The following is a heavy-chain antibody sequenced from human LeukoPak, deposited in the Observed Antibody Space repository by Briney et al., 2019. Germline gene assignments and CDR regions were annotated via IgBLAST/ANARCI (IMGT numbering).Heavy chain of an antibody. CDR1: GLTFGAYA. CDR3: AKDSCRYGSYYYW. Sequence: GGSLRLSCAASGLTFGAYAMSWFRQAPGKGLQWVSGISDSGGSTYYADSVKGRFTISRDTSKYTLYLQMNSLRAEDTAVYYWAKDSCRYGSYYYWWGQGTLVTVSS. V-gene: IGHV3-23*01. CDR2: ISDSGGST. D-gene: IGHD3-10*01. J-gene: IGHJ4*02.